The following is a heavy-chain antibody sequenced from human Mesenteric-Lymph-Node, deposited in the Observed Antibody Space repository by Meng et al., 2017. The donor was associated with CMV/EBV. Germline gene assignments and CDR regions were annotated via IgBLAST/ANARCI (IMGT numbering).Heavy chain of an antibody. J-gene: IGHJ5*02. CDR2: IYHSGTT. V-gene: IGHV4-39*01. CDR1: NCDY. CDR3: VRHVKEAYYSGTGNLNWFDP. D-gene: IGHD3-10*01. Sequence: NCDYWGWIRQPPEKGLEWIGSIYHSGTTYNNPSLRSRLTISIDTSKNQISLKLSYVTAADTAVYYCVRHVKEAYYSGTGNLNWFDPWGQGTLVTVSS.